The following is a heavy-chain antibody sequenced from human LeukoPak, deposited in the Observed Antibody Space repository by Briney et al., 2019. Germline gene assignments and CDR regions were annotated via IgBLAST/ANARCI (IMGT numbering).Heavy chain of an antibody. CDR2: IYYSGST. CDR1: GGSITGYY. J-gene: IGHJ4*02. V-gene: IGHV4-59*08. Sequence: SETLSLTCTVSGGSITGYYWSWIRQPPGKGLEWIGYIYYSGSTNYNPSLKSRVTISVDTSKNQFSLKLSSVTAADTAVYYRARHTLVAASSSDYWGQGTLVTVSS. CDR3: ARHTLVAASSSDY. D-gene: IGHD2-15*01.